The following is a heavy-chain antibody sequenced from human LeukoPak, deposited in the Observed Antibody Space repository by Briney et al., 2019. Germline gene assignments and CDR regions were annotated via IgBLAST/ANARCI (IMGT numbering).Heavy chain of an antibody. CDR3: AKCLAGCSSSWSN. J-gene: IGHJ4*02. Sequence: GGSLRLSCAASGFTFSTYAMSWVRQAPGKGLEWVSTISVSGANTYYADSVKGRFTISRDNSKNTLYLQMNSLRAEDTAVYYCAKCLAGCSSSWSNWGQGTLVTVSS. CDR2: ISVSGANT. CDR1: GFTFSTYA. V-gene: IGHV3-23*01. D-gene: IGHD6-13*01.